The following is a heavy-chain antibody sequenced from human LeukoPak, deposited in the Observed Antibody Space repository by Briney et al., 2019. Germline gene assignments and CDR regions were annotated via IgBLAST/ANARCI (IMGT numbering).Heavy chain of an antibody. CDR3: ARGGGYYDSNGSYFLEAFDI. CDR1: GYSFANYD. CDR2: MNPNSGNT. Sequence: EASVKVSCKASGYSFANYDINWVRQATGQGLEWMGWMNPNSGNTGYAQKFRGRVTMTRDTSISTAYMELGSLRSEDTAVYFCARGGGYYDSNGSYFLEAFDIWGQGTMVTVSS. J-gene: IGHJ3*02. D-gene: IGHD3-22*01. V-gene: IGHV1-8*01.